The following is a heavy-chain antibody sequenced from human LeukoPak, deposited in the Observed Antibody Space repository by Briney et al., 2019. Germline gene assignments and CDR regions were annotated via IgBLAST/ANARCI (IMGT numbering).Heavy chain of an antibody. CDR2: IYTGDSA. CDR1: GFSISINY. Sequence: PGGSLRLSCAASGFSISINYLSWVRQAPGKGLEWVSLIYTGDSAYYADSVKGRFTISRDNSKNTLYLQMNSLRAEDTAVYYCARDPASSWYFDYWGQGTLVTVSS. CDR3: ARDPASSWYFDY. D-gene: IGHD6-13*01. J-gene: IGHJ4*02. V-gene: IGHV3-66*01.